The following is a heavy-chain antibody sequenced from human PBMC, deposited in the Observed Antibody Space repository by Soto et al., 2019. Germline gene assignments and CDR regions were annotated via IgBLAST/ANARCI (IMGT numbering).Heavy chain of an antibody. D-gene: IGHD6-13*01. Sequence: GASVKVSCKASGYTFTSYGISWVRQAPGQGLEWMRWISAYNGNTNYAQKLQGRVTMTTDTSTSTAYMELRSLRSDDTAVYYFAIGAGGSYSSSWYFYYYGMDVWGQGTTVTVSS. V-gene: IGHV1-18*01. J-gene: IGHJ6*02. CDR3: AIGAGGSYSSSWYFYYYGMDV. CDR1: GYTFTSYG. CDR2: ISAYNGNT.